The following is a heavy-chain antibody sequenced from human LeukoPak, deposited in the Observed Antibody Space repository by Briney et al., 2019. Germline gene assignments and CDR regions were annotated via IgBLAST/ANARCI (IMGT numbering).Heavy chain of an antibody. D-gene: IGHD1-26*01. J-gene: IGHJ4*02. Sequence: SQTLSLTCTVSGGSISCGDYYWSWIRQPPWKGLEWIGYIYYSGSTYYNPSLKSRVTISVDTSKNQFSLKLSSVTAADTAVYYCASSIAGAMDYWGQGTLVTVSS. CDR3: ASSIAGAMDY. CDR1: GGSISCGDYY. V-gene: IGHV4-30-4*08. CDR2: IYYSGST.